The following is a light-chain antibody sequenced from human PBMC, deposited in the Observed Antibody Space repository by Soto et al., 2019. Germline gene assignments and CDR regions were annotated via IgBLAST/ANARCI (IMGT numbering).Light chain of an antibody. V-gene: IGKV4-1*01. J-gene: IGKJ1*01. CDR2: WAS. Sequence: DIVMTQSPDSLAVSLGERATITCKSSQSVLFTSNNKDFLAWYQQRPGQSPKLILFWASTRASGVPDRFSGSGSGTDLTLTIDSLQAEDAAVYYCHQFYSSPPTLGHGTKVDIK. CDR1: QSVLFTSNNKDF. CDR3: HQFYSSPPT.